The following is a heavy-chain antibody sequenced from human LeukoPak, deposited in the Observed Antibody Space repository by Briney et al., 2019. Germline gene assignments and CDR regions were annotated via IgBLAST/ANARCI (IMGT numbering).Heavy chain of an antibody. J-gene: IGHJ4*02. D-gene: IGHD1-26*01. CDR1: GFTFTSFA. V-gene: IGHV3-23*01. CDR2: ISSSATST. CDR3: AKSPVGSNFDQSPYYYFFDF. Sequence: GGSLRLSCGGSGFTFTSFALSWVRQAPGKGLEWASTISSSATSTYYADSVKGRFTISRDNSKNTLYLQLNSLGGDDTAFFYCAKSPVGSNFDQSPYYYFFDFWGQGTLVTVSS.